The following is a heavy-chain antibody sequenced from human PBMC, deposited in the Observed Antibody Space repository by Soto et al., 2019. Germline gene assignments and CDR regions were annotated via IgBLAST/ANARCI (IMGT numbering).Heavy chain of an antibody. CDR2: IYYSGST. CDR1: GGSVSSGSYY. J-gene: IGHJ5*02. CDR3: ARHLDSSGWYDWFDP. D-gene: IGHD6-19*01. Sequence: SETLSLTCTVSGGSVSSGSYYWSWIRQPPGKGLEWIGYIYYSGSTNYNPSPKSRVTISVDTSKNQFSLKLSSVTAADTAVYYCARHLDSSGWYDWFDPWGQGTLVTVSS. V-gene: IGHV4-61*01.